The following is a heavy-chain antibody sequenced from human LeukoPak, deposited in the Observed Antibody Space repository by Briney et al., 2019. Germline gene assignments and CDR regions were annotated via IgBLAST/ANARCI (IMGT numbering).Heavy chain of an antibody. J-gene: IGHJ4*02. CDR1: GGSISSYY. CDR2: IYYSGST. V-gene: IGHV4-59*08. Sequence: PSETLSLTCTVSGGSISSYYWSWIRQPPGKGLEWIGYIYYSGSTNYNPSLKSRVTISVDTSKNQFSLKLSSVTAADTAVYYCARHLDYYGSGTYEYWGQGTLVTVSS. D-gene: IGHD3-10*01. CDR3: ARHLDYYGSGTYEY.